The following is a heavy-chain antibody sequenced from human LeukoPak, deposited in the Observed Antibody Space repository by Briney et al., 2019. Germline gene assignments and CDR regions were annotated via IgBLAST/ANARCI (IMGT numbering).Heavy chain of an antibody. CDR1: GFTFSSYS. Sequence: PGGSLRLSCAASGFTFSSYSMNWVRQAPGKGLEWVSSISSSSSYIYYADPVKGRFTISRDNAKNSLYLQMNSLRAEDTAAYYCARIVGATFDYWGQGTLVTVSS. CDR2: ISSSSSYI. CDR3: ARIVGATFDY. J-gene: IGHJ4*02. D-gene: IGHD1-26*01. V-gene: IGHV3-21*01.